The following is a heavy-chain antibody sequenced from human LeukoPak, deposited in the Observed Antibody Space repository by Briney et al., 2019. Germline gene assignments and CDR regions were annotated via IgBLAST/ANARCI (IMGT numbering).Heavy chain of an antibody. D-gene: IGHD5-18*01. CDR2: IYYSGST. CDR1: GGSISGYY. J-gene: IGHJ4*02. Sequence: SETLSLTCTVSGGSISGYYWSWIRQHPGKGLEWIGYIYYSGSTYYNPSLKSRVTISVDTSKYQFSLKLSSVTAADTAVYYCARVESFIGYSYGRLNYFDYWGQGTLVTVSS. CDR3: ARVESFIGYSYGRLNYFDY. V-gene: IGHV4-31*03.